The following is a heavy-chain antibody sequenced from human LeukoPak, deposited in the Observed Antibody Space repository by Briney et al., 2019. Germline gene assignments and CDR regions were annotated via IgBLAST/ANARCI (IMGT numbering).Heavy chain of an antibody. Sequence: PGGSLRLSCAASGFTVSSNYMSWVRQAPGKGLEWVSVIYSGGTTYYADSVKGRFTISRDNSKNTLYLQMNRLRAEDTAVYYCARDLEGGNSEWVSDYWGQGTLVTVSS. CDR2: IYSGGTT. J-gene: IGHJ4*02. CDR1: GFTVSSNY. V-gene: IGHV3-66*01. CDR3: ARDLEGGNSEWVSDY. D-gene: IGHD4-23*01.